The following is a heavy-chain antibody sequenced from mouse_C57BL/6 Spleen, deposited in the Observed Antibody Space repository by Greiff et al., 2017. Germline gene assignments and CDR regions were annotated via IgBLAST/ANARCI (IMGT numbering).Heavy chain of an antibody. D-gene: IGHD2-3*01. CDR3: ARGDRYYAMDY. V-gene: IGHV5-12*01. J-gene: IGHJ4*01. CDR1: GFTFSDYY. CDR2: ISNGGGST. Sequence: EVKLVESGGGLVQPGGSLKLSCAASGFTFSDYYMYWVRQTPKKRLEWVAYISNGGGSTYYPDTVKGRFTISRDNAKNTLYLQMSRLKSEDTAMYYCARGDRYYAMDYWGQGTSVTVSS.